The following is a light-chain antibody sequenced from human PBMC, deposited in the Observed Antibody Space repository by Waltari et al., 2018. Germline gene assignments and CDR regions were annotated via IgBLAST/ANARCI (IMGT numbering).Light chain of an antibody. CDR2: LGS. Sequence: DSVMTQSTLSLPVTPGEPASIACRSSQSLLHSNGYNYLDWYLQKPGQSPQILIYLGSNRASGVPDRFSGSGSGTDFTLKISRVEAEDAGVYYCMEALQSVTFGQGTRLEIK. CDR3: MEALQSVT. V-gene: IGKV2-28*01. J-gene: IGKJ5*01. CDR1: QSLLHSNGYNY.